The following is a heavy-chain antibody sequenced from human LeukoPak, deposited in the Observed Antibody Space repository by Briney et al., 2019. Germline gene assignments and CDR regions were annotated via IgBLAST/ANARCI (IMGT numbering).Heavy chain of an antibody. CDR1: GGSISSYY. CDR2: IYTSGST. J-gene: IGHJ4*02. V-gene: IGHV4-4*07. D-gene: IGHD3-10*01. CDR3: ARDARGITMVRGAQGPYYFDY. Sequence: SETLSLTCTVSGGSISSYYWSWIRQPAGKGLEWIGRIYTSGSTNHNPSLKSRVTMSVDTSKNQFSLKLSSVTAADTAVYYCARDARGITMVRGAQGPYYFDYWGQGTLVTVSS.